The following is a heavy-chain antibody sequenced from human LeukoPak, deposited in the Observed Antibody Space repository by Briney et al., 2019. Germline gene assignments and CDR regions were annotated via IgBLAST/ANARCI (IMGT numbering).Heavy chain of an antibody. CDR3: AKAYYYDSSGYYFRLFDY. J-gene: IGHJ4*02. CDR2: ISASA. V-gene: IGHV3-23*01. Sequence: GGSLRPSCAASGFTFSNYAMSWVRQAPGKGLEWVSGISASAHYADSVKGRFTISRDNSKSTLHLQMNSLRAEDTAVYYCAKAYYYDSSGYYFRLFDYWGQGTLVTVSS. CDR1: GFTFSNYA. D-gene: IGHD3-22*01.